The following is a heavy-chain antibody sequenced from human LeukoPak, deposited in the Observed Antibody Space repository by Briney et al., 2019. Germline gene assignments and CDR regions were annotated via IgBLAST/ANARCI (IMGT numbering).Heavy chain of an antibody. J-gene: IGHJ6*03. D-gene: IGHD3-10*01. CDR2: IYTSGST. Sequence: SETLSLTCTVSGGSISSYYWSWIRQPAGKGLEWIGRIYTSGSTNYNPSLKSRVTISVDTSKNQFSLKLSSVTAADTAVYYCARDRRGMVRGYYYYYYMDVWGKGTTVTISS. CDR3: ARDRRGMVRGYYYYYYMDV. CDR1: GGSISSYY. V-gene: IGHV4-4*07.